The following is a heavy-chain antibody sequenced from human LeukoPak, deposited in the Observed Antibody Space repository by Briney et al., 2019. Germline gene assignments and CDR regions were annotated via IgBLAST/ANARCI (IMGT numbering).Heavy chain of an antibody. CDR1: GYTFNRYG. CDR3: ARSGGEVPAVSSWFDP. Sequence: GASVKVSCKASGYTFNRYGISWVRQAPGQGLEWMGWISANNANTNYAQKLQGRVTMTTDTSTSTAYMELRSLRSDDTAVYYCARSGGEVPAVSSWFDPWGQGTLVTVSS. D-gene: IGHD2-2*01. CDR2: ISANNANT. J-gene: IGHJ5*02. V-gene: IGHV1-18*01.